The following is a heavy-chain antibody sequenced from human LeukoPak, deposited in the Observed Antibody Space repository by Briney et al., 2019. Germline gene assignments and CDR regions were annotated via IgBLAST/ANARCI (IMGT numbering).Heavy chain of an antibody. CDR2: ISSNGIYT. Sequence: GGPLILSCAASGFTFSDYGMYWVRQAPGKGLEHVSGISSNGIYTYYANSVRGRFTISRDNSKNTLYLQMGSLRAEDMAVYYCARGPTVITFNAFDVWGQGTMVTVSS. V-gene: IGHV3-64*01. CDR3: ARGPTVITFNAFDV. J-gene: IGHJ3*01. D-gene: IGHD4-17*01. CDR1: GFTFSDYG.